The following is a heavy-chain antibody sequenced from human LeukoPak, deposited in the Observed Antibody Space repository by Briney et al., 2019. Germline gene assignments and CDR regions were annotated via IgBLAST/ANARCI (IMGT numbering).Heavy chain of an antibody. CDR3: ARDVITGTTQEGAFDI. V-gene: IGHV4-34*01. CDR1: GGSFSGYY. Sequence: SETLSLTCAVYGGSFSGYYWSWIRQPPGKGLEWIGEINHSGSTNYNPSLKSLVTISVDKSKHQFSLKLSSVTAADTAVYYCARDVITGTTQEGAFDIWGQGTMVTVSS. CDR2: INHSGST. D-gene: IGHD1-7*01. J-gene: IGHJ3*02.